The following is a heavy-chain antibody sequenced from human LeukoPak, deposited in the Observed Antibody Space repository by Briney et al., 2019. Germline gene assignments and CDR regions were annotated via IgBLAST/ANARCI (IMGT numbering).Heavy chain of an antibody. Sequence: GGSLRLSCAASGSTFSSHAMSWVRQAPGKGREWVSGISGSGGSTYYADSVKGRLTISRDNSKNTLYLQMNSLRAEDTAVYSCAKVCSRHSWYRFDHRGQGTLGTVSS. V-gene: IGHV3-23*01. CDR3: AKVCSRHSWYRFDH. CDR2: ISGSGGST. J-gene: IGHJ4*01. D-gene: IGHD6-13*01. CDR1: GSTFSSHA.